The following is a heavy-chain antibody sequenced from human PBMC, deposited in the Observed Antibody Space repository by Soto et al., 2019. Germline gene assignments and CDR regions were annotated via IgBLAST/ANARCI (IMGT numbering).Heavy chain of an antibody. CDR3: ARGPPAVVPAAMLAFDI. CDR2: IYYSGST. Sequence: PSETLSLTCTVSGGSISSGGYYWSWIRQHPGKGLEWIGYIYYSGSTYYNPSLKSRVTISVDTSKNQFSLKLSSVTAADTAVYYCARGPPAVVPAAMLAFDIWGQGTMVTV. CDR1: GGSISSGGYY. D-gene: IGHD2-2*01. J-gene: IGHJ3*02. V-gene: IGHV4-31*03.